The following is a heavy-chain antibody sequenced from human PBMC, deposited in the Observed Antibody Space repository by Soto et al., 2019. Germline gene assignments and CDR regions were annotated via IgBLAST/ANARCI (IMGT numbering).Heavy chain of an antibody. Sequence: GGSLRLSCAVSGLTFSTYAMTWVRQAPGKGLEWVSGITDTGGNTYYADSVKGRFTISRDNSKNTLYLQMNSLRDEDTAIYYCAKLYRGITGGDYWGQGTLDTVSS. D-gene: IGHD3-10*01. CDR3: AKLYRGITGGDY. V-gene: IGHV3-23*01. CDR2: ITDTGGNT. J-gene: IGHJ4*02. CDR1: GLTFSTYA.